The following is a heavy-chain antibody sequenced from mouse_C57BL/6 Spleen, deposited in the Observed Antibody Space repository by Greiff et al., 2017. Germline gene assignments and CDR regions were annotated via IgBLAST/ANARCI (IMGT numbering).Heavy chain of an antibody. CDR1: GFNIQDDY. Sequence: VQLKQSGAELVRPGASVKLSCTASGFNIQDDYMHWVKQRPEQGLEWIGWIDPENGDTEYASKFQGKATITADTSSNTAYLQLSSLTSKDTAVYYCTTGAQARGGYAMDYWGQGTSVTVSS. CDR2: IDPENGDT. J-gene: IGHJ4*01. D-gene: IGHD3-2*02. CDR3: TTGAQARGGYAMDY. V-gene: IGHV14-4*01.